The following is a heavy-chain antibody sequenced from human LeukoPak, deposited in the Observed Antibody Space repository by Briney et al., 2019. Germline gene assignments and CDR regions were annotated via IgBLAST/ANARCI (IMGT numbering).Heavy chain of an antibody. CDR3: TRVGYIDEGIDY. CDR2: IKQDGSKK. CDR1: GFPFSSYW. V-gene: IGHV3-7*04. J-gene: IGHJ4*02. D-gene: IGHD5-24*01. Sequence: GGSLRLSCVASGFPFSSYWMTWVRQAPGKGLEWVANIKQDGSKKSCVDSVKGRFTISRDNAKNSLYLQMNSLRAEDTAIYYCTRVGYIDEGIDYWGQGTLVTVSS.